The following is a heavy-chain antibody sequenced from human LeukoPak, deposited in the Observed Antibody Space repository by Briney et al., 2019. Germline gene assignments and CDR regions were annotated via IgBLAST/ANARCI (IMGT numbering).Heavy chain of an antibody. V-gene: IGHV4-30-2*01. CDR3: ARVTGYTWSYWYFDP. D-gene: IGHD1-1*01. CDR1: GGSISSGGYS. CDR2: IYHSGST. Sequence: PSQTLCLTCAVSGGSISSGGYSWSWVRQPPGKGLEWIGYIYHSGSTYYNPSLKSRVTISVDRSKNQFSLKLSSVTAADTAVYYCARVTGYTWSYWYFDPWGRGTLVTASS. J-gene: IGHJ2*01.